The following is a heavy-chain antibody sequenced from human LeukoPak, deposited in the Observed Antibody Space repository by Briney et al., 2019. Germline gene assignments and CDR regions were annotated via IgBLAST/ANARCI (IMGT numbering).Heavy chain of an antibody. CDR2: ISASGDNT. CDR3: GYYYGSGTSVSDPY. D-gene: IGHD3-10*01. J-gene: IGHJ4*02. V-gene: IGHV3-23*01. Sequence: GGSLRLSCAASGFTFSSYAMSWVRQAPGKGLEWASAISASGDNTHYADSVKGRFTISRDNSRNTVYLQMNNLRAEDTAVYYCGYYYGSGTSVSDPYWGQGTLVTVSS. CDR1: GFTFSSYA.